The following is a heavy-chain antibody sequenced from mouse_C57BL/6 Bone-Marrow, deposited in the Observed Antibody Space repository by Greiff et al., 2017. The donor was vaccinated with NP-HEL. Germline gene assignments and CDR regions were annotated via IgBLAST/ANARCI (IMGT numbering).Heavy chain of an antibody. CDR1: GYTFTSYW. Sequence: VQLQQSGAELVKPGVSVKLSCKASGYTFTSYWMQWVKQRPGQGLEWIGEIDPSDSYTNYNQKFKGKATLTVDTSSSTAYMQLSSLTSEDSAVYYCARYGNYDAMDYWGQGTSVTVSS. J-gene: IGHJ4*01. V-gene: IGHV1-50*01. D-gene: IGHD2-1*01. CDR3: ARYGNYDAMDY. CDR2: IDPSDSYT.